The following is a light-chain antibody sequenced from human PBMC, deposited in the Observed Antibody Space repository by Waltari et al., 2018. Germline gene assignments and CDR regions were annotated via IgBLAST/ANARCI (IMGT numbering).Light chain of an antibody. CDR1: QSISSY. CDR3: QQSYSYWYT. V-gene: IGKV1-39*01. Sequence: DIQMTQSTSYMSASVGDRVTITCRESQSISSYLNWYQEKPGKAPRLLIYAASSLQSGVPSRFSGRGSGTDFTLTISSLQPEDFATYYCQQSYSYWYTFGQGTKLEIK. J-gene: IGKJ2*01. CDR2: AAS.